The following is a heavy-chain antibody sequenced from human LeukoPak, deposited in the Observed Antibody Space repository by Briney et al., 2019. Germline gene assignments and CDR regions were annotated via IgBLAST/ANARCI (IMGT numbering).Heavy chain of an antibody. Sequence: SATLSLTCTVSGGSISYYYWSWIRQPPGKGLEYIGYIYYSGSTNYNPSLKSRVTISVDTSKNQFSLKLSSVTAADTALYYCARVPAYCSGGSCYARAFFDYWGQGTLVTVSS. V-gene: IGHV4-59*01. CDR2: IYYSGST. J-gene: IGHJ4*02. D-gene: IGHD2-15*01. CDR1: GGSISYYY. CDR3: ARVPAYCSGGSCYARAFFDY.